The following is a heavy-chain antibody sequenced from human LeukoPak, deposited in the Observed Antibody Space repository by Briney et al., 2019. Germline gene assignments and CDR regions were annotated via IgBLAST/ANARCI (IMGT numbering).Heavy chain of an antibody. CDR3: ARCGNWGVGHAFDI. CDR1: GFTFSSYE. Sequence: GGSLRLSCAASGFTFSSYEMNWVRQAPRKGLEWVSYISSSGSTIYSADSVKGRFSISRDNAKNSLYLQMNSLRAEDTAVYYCARCGNWGVGHAFDIWGQGTMVTVSS. V-gene: IGHV3-48*03. D-gene: IGHD4-23*01. J-gene: IGHJ3*02. CDR2: ISSSGSTI.